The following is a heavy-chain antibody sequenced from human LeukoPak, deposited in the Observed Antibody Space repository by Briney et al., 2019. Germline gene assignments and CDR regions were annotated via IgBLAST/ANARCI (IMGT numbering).Heavy chain of an antibody. Sequence: KPSETLSLTCAVYGGSFSGYYWSWIRQPPGKGLEWIGEINHSGSTDYNPSLKSRATMLVDTSKNQFSLRLSSVTAADTAVYFCARHLPVPVARRGYYYYMDVWGKGTTVTVSS. CDR1: GGSFSGYY. CDR2: INHSGST. D-gene: IGHD2-2*01. J-gene: IGHJ6*03. CDR3: ARHLPVPVARRGYYYYMDV. V-gene: IGHV4-34*01.